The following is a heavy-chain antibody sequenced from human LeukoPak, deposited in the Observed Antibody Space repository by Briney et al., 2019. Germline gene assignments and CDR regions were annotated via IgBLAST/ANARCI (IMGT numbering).Heavy chain of an antibody. Sequence: GGSLRLSCAASGFTFSSYGMHWVRQAPGKGLEWVAFIRYDGSNKYYADSVKGRFTISRDNSKNTLYLQMNSLRAEDTAVYYCAKDRGGDGYNPYYFDYWGQGTLVTVSS. CDR2: IRYDGSNK. CDR1: GFTFSSYG. D-gene: IGHD5-24*01. CDR3: AKDRGGDGYNPYYFDY. J-gene: IGHJ4*02. V-gene: IGHV3-30*02.